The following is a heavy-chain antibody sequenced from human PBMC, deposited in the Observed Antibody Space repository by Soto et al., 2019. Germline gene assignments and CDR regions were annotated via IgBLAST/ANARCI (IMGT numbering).Heavy chain of an antibody. V-gene: IGHV3-30-3*01. Sequence: QVQLVESGGGVVQPGRSLRLSCAASGFTFSSYAMHWVRQAPGKGLEWVAVISYDGSNKYYADSVKGRFTISRDNSKNTLYLQMNSLRAEDTAVYYCARARSGATRTTYYFDYWGQGTLVTVSS. CDR3: ARARSGATRTTYYFDY. J-gene: IGHJ4*02. CDR2: ISYDGSNK. CDR1: GFTFSSYA. D-gene: IGHD1-1*01.